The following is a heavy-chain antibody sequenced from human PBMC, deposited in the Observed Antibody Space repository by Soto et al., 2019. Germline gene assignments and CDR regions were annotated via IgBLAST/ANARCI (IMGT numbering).Heavy chain of an antibody. D-gene: IGHD6-25*01. J-gene: IGHJ6*02. Sequence: EEQLVESGGGLVEPGGSLRLSCAASGFIFSNTWINWVLQAPGKGLEWVGRIKTKIEGGTTNYAAPVKGRFTVSGDDSKNTVYLHMNSLRTEDTAVYYCTADIPNISANYGMDVWGQGTTVTVSS. CDR2: IKTKIEGGTT. V-gene: IGHV3-15*07. CDR1: GFIFSNTW. CDR3: TADIPNISANYGMDV.